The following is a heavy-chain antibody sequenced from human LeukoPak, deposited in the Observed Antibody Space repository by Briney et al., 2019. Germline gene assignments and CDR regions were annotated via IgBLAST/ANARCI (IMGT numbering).Heavy chain of an antibody. CDR3: ARVGYSSSRDYYYYMDV. J-gene: IGHJ6*03. D-gene: IGHD6-13*01. CDR2: IYHSGST. CDR1: GGSIGSYY. Sequence: SETPSLTCTVSGGSIGSYYWGWIRQPPGKGLEWIGSIYHSGSTYYNPSLKSRVTISVDTSKNQFSLRLSSVTAADTAVYYCARVGYSSSRDYYYYMDVWGKGTTVTVSS. V-gene: IGHV4-38-2*02.